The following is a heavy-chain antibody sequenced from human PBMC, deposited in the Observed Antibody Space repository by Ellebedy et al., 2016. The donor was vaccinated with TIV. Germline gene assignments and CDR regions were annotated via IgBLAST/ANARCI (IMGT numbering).Heavy chain of an antibody. CDR3: RRGHYLHL. CDR1: GFTFSSYT. Sequence: GESLKISXAASGFTFSSYTMNWVRQAPGKGLEWVAAVRGSDNTTFYADSVRGRFTISRDNSNNALYLQMNSLRAEDTAVYHCRRGHYLHLWGQGTLVTVSS. CDR2: VRGSDNTT. J-gene: IGHJ4*02. V-gene: IGHV3-23*01.